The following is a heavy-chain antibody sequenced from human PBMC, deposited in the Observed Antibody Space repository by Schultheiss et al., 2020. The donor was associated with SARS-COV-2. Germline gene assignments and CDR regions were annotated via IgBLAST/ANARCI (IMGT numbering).Heavy chain of an antibody. J-gene: IGHJ4*02. D-gene: IGHD5-24*01. CDR1: GYTFTSYY. Sequence: SVKVSCKASGYTFTSYYMHWVRQAPGQGLEWMGIINPSGGSTSYAQKFQGRVTMTRDTSTSTVYMELSSLRSEDTAVYYCARHGLKRWLQFRRGQAFDYWGQGTLVTVSS. CDR2: INPSGGST. V-gene: IGHV1-46*01. CDR3: ARHGLKRWLQFRRGQAFDY.